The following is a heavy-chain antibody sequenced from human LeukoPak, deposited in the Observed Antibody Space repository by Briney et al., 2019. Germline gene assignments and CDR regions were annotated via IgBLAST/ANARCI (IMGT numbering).Heavy chain of an antibody. V-gene: IGHV4-61*01. D-gene: IGHD3-22*01. CDR1: GGSVSSDSYY. J-gene: IGHJ3*01. Sequence: SETLSLTCTVSGGSVSSDSYYWTWIRQPPGKGLEWIGYVYYSGRTNYNPTLKSRVTISVDTSKNQFSLRLNSVTAADTALYYCVRKTATSYYDSAGYYRQTEVFDVWGQGTKVTVSS. CDR3: VRKTATSYYDSAGYYRQTEVFDV. CDR2: VYYSGRT.